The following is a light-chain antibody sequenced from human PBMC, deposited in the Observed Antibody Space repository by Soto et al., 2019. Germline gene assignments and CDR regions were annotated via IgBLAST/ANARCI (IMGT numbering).Light chain of an antibody. J-gene: IGKJ3*01. V-gene: IGKV3-20*01. CDR1: QSVSSSY. CDR3: QQYGSSPLFT. Sequence: EIVLTQSPGTLSLSPGERATLSCRASQSVSSSYLAWYQQKPGQAPRLLFYGASSRATGIPDRFSGSGSATDFTITISRLEPEDFAVYYCQQYGSSPLFTFGPGTKVDIK. CDR2: GAS.